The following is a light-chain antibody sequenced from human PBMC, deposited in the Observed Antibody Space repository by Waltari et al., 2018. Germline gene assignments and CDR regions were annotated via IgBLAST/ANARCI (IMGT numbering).Light chain of an antibody. J-gene: IGLJ1*01. Sequence: QSALTQPASVSGSPGQSITISCTGTSSDVGGYNYVSWYQQHPGKAPKLMIYEISNRPSGVSNRFSGSKSGNTASLTISGLQAEDEADYYCSSYPSSSTPVFGTGTKVTVL. CDR2: EIS. CDR1: SSDVGGYNY. CDR3: SSYPSSSTPV. V-gene: IGLV2-14*01.